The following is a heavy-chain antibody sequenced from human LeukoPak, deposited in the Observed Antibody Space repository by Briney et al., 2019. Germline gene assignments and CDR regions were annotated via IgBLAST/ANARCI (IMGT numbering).Heavy chain of an antibody. CDR1: GFTFSSYA. CDR2: ISSSSSYI. Sequence: GRSLRLSCAASGFTFSSYAMHWVRQAPGKGLEWVSSISSSSSYIYYADSVKGRFTISRDNAKNSLYLQMNSLRAEDTAVYYCARAIDGSGIDYWGQGTLVTVSS. J-gene: IGHJ4*02. V-gene: IGHV3-21*01. D-gene: IGHD3-10*01. CDR3: ARAIDGSGIDY.